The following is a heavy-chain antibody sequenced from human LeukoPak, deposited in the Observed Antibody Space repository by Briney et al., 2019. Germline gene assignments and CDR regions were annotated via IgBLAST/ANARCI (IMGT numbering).Heavy chain of an antibody. J-gene: IGHJ4*02. CDR3: ASTFAGRRE. D-gene: IGHD3-16*01. CDR2: IKQDGSEK. Sequence: GGSLRLSCAASGFTFGNYWMSWVRQAPGRGLEWVANIKQDGSEKYYVDSVKGRFTISRDNAKSSLYLQMNSLRAEDTAVYYCASTFAGRREWGQGTLVTVSS. CDR1: GFTFGNYW. V-gene: IGHV3-7*01.